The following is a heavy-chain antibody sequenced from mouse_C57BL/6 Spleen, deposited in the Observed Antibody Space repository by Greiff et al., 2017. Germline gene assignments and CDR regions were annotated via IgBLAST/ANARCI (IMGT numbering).Heavy chain of an antibody. J-gene: IGHJ4*01. CDR2: IYPGSGST. V-gene: IGHV1-55*01. CDR3: ARMDDYDDAMDY. Sequence: QVQLQQPGAELVKPGASVKMSCKASGYTFTSYWITWVKQRPGQGLEWIGDIYPGSGSTNYNEKFKSKATLTVDTSSSTAYMQLSSLTSEDSAVYYCARMDDYDDAMDYWGQGTSVTVSS. D-gene: IGHD2-4*01. CDR1: GYTFTSYW.